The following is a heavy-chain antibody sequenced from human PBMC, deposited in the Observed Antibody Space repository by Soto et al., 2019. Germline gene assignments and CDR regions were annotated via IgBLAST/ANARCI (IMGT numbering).Heavy chain of an antibody. Sequence: SETLSLTCTVPGGSISSGGYYWSWIRQHPGKGLEWIGYIYYSGSTYYNPSLKSRVTISVDTSKNQFSLKLSSVTAADAAVYYCAREGAAGTGGSFDPWGQGTLVTVSS. CDR3: AREGAAGTGGSFDP. CDR1: GGSISSGGYY. D-gene: IGHD6-13*01. CDR2: IYYSGST. J-gene: IGHJ5*02. V-gene: IGHV4-31*03.